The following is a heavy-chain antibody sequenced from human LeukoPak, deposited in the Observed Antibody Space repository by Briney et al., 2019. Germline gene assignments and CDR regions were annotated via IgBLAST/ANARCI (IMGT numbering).Heavy chain of an antibody. CDR3: AREGYGDYGVENYFDY. CDR1: GFTFSSYG. V-gene: IGHV3-48*01. Sequence: GGSLRLSCAASGFTFSSYGMNWVRQAPGKGLEWLSYISRSSSPIYYADSVKGRFTISRDNDKNTLYLQMNSLRAEDTAVYYCAREGYGDYGVENYFDYWGQGTLVTVSS. J-gene: IGHJ4*02. D-gene: IGHD4-17*01. CDR2: ISRSSSPI.